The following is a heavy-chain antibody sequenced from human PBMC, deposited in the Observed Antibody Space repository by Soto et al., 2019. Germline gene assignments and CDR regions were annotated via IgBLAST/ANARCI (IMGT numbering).Heavy chain of an antibody. J-gene: IGHJ4*02. CDR2: IYYSGST. V-gene: IGHV4-31*03. D-gene: IGHD2-15*01. CDR3: ARGSPRYCSGGSCPVFDY. CDR1: GGSISSGGYY. Sequence: SETLSLTCTVSGGSISSGGYYWSWIRQHPGKGLEWIGYIYYSGSTYYNPSLKSRVTISVDTSKNQFSLKLSSVTAADTAVYYCARGSPRYCSGGSCPVFDYWGQGTLVTVSS.